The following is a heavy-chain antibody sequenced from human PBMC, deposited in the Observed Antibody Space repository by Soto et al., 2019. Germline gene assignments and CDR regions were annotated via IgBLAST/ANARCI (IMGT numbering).Heavy chain of an antibody. Sequence: ASVKVSCKGSGYTFTNYAMHLVRPAPGQRLEWMGWINAGNGNTKYSQKFQGRVTITRDTSASTAYMELSSLRSEDTAVYYCARIAVAVPYGYFDYWGQATLVTVSP. D-gene: IGHD6-19*01. V-gene: IGHV1-3*01. CDR1: GYTFTNYA. CDR2: INAGNGNT. CDR3: ARIAVAVPYGYFDY. J-gene: IGHJ4*02.